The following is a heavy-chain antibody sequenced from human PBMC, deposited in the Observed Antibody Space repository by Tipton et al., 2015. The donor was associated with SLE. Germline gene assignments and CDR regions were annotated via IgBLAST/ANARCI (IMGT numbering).Heavy chain of an antibody. CDR2: VKSKTDGGTT. Sequence: SLRLSCAASGFTFNNAWMSWVRQAPGKGLEWVGRVKSKTDGGTTDYSAPVKGRFTISRDDSKNTLYLQMNSLKTEDTAVYYCRGAFDIWGQGTMVTVSS. V-gene: IGHV3-15*01. CDR3: RGAFDI. CDR1: GFTFNNAW. J-gene: IGHJ3*02.